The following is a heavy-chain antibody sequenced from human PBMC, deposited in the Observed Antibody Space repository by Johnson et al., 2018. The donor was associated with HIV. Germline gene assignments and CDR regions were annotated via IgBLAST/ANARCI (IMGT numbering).Heavy chain of an antibody. CDR3: AREVKRYAFDI. V-gene: IGHV3-30*04. Sequence: QLVESGGGVVQPGRSLRLSCAASGFTFSSYAMHWVRQAPGKGLEWVAVISYDGSNKYYADSVKGRFTISRDNSKNTLYLQMNSRRAEDTAVYYCAREVKRYAFDIWGQGTMVTVSS. J-gene: IGHJ3*02. CDR1: GFTFSSYA. CDR2: ISYDGSNK.